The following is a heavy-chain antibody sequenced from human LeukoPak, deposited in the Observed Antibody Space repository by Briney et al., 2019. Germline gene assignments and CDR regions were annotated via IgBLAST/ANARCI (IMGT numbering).Heavy chain of an antibody. J-gene: IGHJ6*03. CDR1: GFTFSSYA. CDR3: ARDKWGIALYYYMDV. V-gene: IGHV3-30*04. CDR2: ISYDGSNK. Sequence: GGSLRLSCAASGFTFSSYAMHWVRQAPGKGLEWVAVISYDGSNKYYADSVKGRFTISRDNSKNTLYLQMNSLRAEDTAVYYCARDKWGIALYYYMDVWGKGTTVTVSS. D-gene: IGHD6-13*01.